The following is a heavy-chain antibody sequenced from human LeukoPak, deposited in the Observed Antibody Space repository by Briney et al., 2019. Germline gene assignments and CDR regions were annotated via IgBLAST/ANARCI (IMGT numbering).Heavy chain of an antibody. CDR2: IYSGGST. D-gene: IGHD3-3*01. CDR1: GFTVSSNY. J-gene: IGHJ3*02. Sequence: GGSLRLSCAASGFTVSSNYMSWVRQAPGKGLEWVSVIYSGGSTYYADSVKGRFTISRDNSKNTLYLQMNSLRAEDTAVYYCARVMEVRAFDIWGQGTMVTVSS. V-gene: IGHV3-66*01. CDR3: ARVMEVRAFDI.